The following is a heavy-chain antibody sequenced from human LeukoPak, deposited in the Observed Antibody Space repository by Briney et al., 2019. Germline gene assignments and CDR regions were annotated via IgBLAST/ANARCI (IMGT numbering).Heavy chain of an antibody. J-gene: IGHJ5*02. CDR1: GYTFTGYC. Sequence: ASVKVSCKASGYTFTGYCMHWVRQAPGQGLEWMGWINPNSGGTNYAQKFQGRVTMTRDTSVSTAYMELSRLRSDDTAVYYCARGGYSSGWSLNNWFDPWGQGTLVTVSS. CDR2: INPNSGGT. V-gene: IGHV1-2*02. D-gene: IGHD6-19*01. CDR3: ARGGYSSGWSLNNWFDP.